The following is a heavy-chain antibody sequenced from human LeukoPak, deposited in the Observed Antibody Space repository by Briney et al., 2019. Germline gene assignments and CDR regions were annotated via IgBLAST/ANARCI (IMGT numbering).Heavy chain of an antibody. D-gene: IGHD3-10*01. J-gene: IGHJ6*02. CDR1: GFTVSSNY. Sequence: GGSLRLSCAASGFTVSSNYMSWVRQAPGKGLEWVSVIYSGGSTYYADSVKGRFTISRDNSKNTLYLQMNSLRAEDTAVYYCARDSSRFGEENYGMDVWGQGTTVTVSS. V-gene: IGHV3-53*01. CDR3: ARDSSRFGEENYGMDV. CDR2: IYSGGST.